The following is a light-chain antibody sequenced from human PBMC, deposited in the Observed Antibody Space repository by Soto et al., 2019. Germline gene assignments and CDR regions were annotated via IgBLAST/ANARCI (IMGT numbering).Light chain of an antibody. CDR1: QSISTW. V-gene: IGKV1-5*03. Sequence: DIQMTQSPSTPPASVGDRVTITCRASQSISTWLAWYQQQPGKAPKLLIYKASSLQSGVPSRFSGSGSGTQFTLTINTLQPDDFATYYCQQYDSFPYTFGQGTKLEIK. CDR3: QQYDSFPYT. J-gene: IGKJ2*01. CDR2: KAS.